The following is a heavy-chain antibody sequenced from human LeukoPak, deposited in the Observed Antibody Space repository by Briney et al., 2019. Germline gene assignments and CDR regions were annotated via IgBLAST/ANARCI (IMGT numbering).Heavy chain of an antibody. D-gene: IGHD5-18*01. J-gene: IGHJ4*02. CDR2: IYRSGIT. V-gene: IGHV4-38-2*01. CDR3: ARHVDTAMVPYYFDY. Sequence: SETLSLTCAVSSYSISSGYHWGWIRQPPGKGLEWIGNIYRSGITYYNPSLKSRVTISVDTSKNQFSLKLSSVTAADTAVYYCARHVDTAMVPYYFDYWGQGTLVTVSS. CDR1: SYSISSGYH.